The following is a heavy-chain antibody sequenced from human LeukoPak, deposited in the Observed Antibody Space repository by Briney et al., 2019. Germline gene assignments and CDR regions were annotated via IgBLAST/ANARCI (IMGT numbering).Heavy chain of an antibody. J-gene: IGHJ4*02. CDR2: LSGSGGST. CDR1: GFTFSDCA. Sequence: HSGGSLRLSCAASGFTFSDCAMSWVRQAPGKGLEWVSTLSGSGGSTYYADYVKGRFTISRDNSKNTLYLQMNSLRAEDTAVYYCAKDLERYTYVYSKFDYWGQGTLVTVSS. D-gene: IGHD5-18*01. CDR3: AKDLERYTYVYSKFDY. V-gene: IGHV3-23*01.